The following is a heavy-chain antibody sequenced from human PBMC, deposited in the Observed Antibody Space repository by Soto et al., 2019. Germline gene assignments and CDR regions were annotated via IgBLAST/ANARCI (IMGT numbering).Heavy chain of an antibody. CDR3: AKDRYDSSGYYYGRDPSYGMDV. Sequence: GSLRLSCASSGFTFSIYAMSWVRQAPGKGLEWVSAISGSGGSTYYADSVKGRFTISRDNSKNTLYLQMNSLRAEDTAVYYCAKDRYDSSGYYYGRDPSYGMDVWGQGTTVTVSS. CDR1: GFTFSIYA. D-gene: IGHD3-22*01. CDR2: ISGSGGST. V-gene: IGHV3-23*01. J-gene: IGHJ6*02.